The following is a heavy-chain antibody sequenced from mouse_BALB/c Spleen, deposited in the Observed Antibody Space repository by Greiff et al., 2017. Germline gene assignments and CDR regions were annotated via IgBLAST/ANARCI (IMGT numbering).Heavy chain of an antibody. Sequence: EVQLQQSGAELVKPGASVKLSCTASGFNIKDTYMHWVKQRPEQGLGWIGRIDPANGNTKYDPKFQGKATITADTSSNTAYLQLSSLTSEDTAVYYCARTDGYYVENWGQGTTLTVSS. CDR1: GFNIKDTY. V-gene: IGHV14-3*02. CDR3: ARTDGYYVEN. D-gene: IGHD2-3*01. CDR2: IDPANGNT. J-gene: IGHJ2*01.